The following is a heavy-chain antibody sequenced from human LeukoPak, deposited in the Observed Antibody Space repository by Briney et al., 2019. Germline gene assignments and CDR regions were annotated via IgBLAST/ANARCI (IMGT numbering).Heavy chain of an antibody. V-gene: IGHV1-2*02. CDR2: INLNSGGT. D-gene: IGHD2-21*02. Sequence: ASVKVSCKASGYXFTAYYMHWVRRAPGQGLEWMGWINLNSGGTNSAQKFQGRVTMTRDTSISAAYMELSRLGSDDTAAYYCARVAGGDWYYFDFWGQGTLVTVSS. J-gene: IGHJ4*02. CDR1: GYXFTAYY. CDR3: ARVAGGDWYYFDF.